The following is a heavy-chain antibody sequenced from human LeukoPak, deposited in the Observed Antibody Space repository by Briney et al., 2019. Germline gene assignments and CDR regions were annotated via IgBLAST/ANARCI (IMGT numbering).Heavy chain of an antibody. V-gene: IGHV3-23*01. J-gene: IGHJ1*01. D-gene: IGHD2-15*01. CDR2: TSGSGDIR. Sequence: PGGSLRLSCAASGFTFKNYAMTWVRQAPGKGLEWVSRTSGSGDIRLYADSVKGRFTISRTNSENRLYLQMNSPRADDSGVYYCANYRSGGGGYYSGLEHWGQGTQVTVSS. CDR3: ANYRSGGGGYYSGLEH. CDR1: GFTFKNYA.